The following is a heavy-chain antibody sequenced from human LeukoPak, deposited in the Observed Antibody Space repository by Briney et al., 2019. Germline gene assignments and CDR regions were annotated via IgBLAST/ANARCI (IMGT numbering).Heavy chain of an antibody. J-gene: IGHJ6*03. Sequence: ASVKVSCKASGYSFAGYYFHWVRQAPGQGLEWMGWINPNSGGTNFAQKFRGRVTMTRYTSISTAYMELSRLRSDDTAVYYCARDLAGTYYNPVHYMDVWGKGTTVAVSS. D-gene: IGHD3-10*01. CDR1: GYSFAGYY. V-gene: IGHV1-2*02. CDR3: ARDLAGTYYNPVHYMDV. CDR2: INPNSGGT.